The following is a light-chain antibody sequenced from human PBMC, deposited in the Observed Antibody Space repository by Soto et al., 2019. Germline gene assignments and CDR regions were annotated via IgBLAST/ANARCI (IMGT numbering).Light chain of an antibody. CDR2: EVS. Sequence: QSVLTQPPSASGSPGQSVTISCTGTSSDVGGYNYVSRYQQSPGKAPKLMIYEVSKRPSGVPDRFSGSKSGNTASLTVSGLQAEDEADYYCSSYAGSYVFGTGTKVTVL. CDR3: SSYAGSYV. J-gene: IGLJ1*01. V-gene: IGLV2-8*01. CDR1: SSDVGGYNY.